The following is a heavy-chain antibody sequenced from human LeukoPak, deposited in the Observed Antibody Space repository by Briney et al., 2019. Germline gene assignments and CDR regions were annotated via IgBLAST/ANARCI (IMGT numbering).Heavy chain of an antibody. D-gene: IGHD5-24*01. CDR3: MRHEEEDGHNAKPFDS. CDR2: IYYNRNT. J-gene: IGHJ4*02. V-gene: IGHV4-39*01. CDR1: GDTKKNSNYY. Sequence: DTLSLTCSVTGDTKKNSNYYSHRCPPPPSRGLDWLRAIYYNRNTYYSPSLWGRITIYVDTSKNEFPLSLTSVTTADTAVYFCMRHEEEDGHNAKPFDSWGQGTLLTVSP.